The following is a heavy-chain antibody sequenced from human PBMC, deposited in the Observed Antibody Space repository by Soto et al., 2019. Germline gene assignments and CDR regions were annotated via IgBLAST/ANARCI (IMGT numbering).Heavy chain of an antibody. CDR2: ISYDGSNK. Sequence: GGSLRLSCAASGFTFSSYGMHWVRQAPGKGLEWVAVISYDGSNKYYADSVKGRFTISRDNSKNTLYLQMNSLRAEDTAVYYCAKAGLRSLITGTRWGANAFDIWGQGTMVTVSS. CDR3: AKAGLRSLITGTRWGANAFDI. CDR1: GFTFSSYG. J-gene: IGHJ3*02. V-gene: IGHV3-30*18. D-gene: IGHD1-20*01.